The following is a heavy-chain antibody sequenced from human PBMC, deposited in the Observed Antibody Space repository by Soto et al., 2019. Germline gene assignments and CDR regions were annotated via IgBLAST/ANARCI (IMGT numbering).Heavy chain of an antibody. CDR1: GGSISSYY. V-gene: IGHV4-59*01. D-gene: IGHD2-2*01. CDR3: ARVIGYCSSTSCSAEYFQH. CDR2: IYYSGST. J-gene: IGHJ1*01. Sequence: SETLSLTCTVSGGSISSYYWSWIRQPPGKGLEWIGYIYYSGSTNYNPSLKSRVTISVNTSKNQFSLKLSSVTAADTAVYYCARVIGYCSSTSCSAEYFQHWGQGTLVTVS.